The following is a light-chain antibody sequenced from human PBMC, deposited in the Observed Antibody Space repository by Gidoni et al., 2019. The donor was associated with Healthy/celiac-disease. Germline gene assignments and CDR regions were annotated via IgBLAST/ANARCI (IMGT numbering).Light chain of an antibody. CDR2: GAS. CDR1: QSGSSSY. J-gene: IGKJ4*01. V-gene: IGKV3-20*01. CDR3: QQYGSSPTT. Sequence: EIVLTQSPGTLSLAPGERATLSCRASQSGSSSYLAWYQQKPGKAPRLLSYGASSRATGIPDRFSGSGSGTDFTLTISRLEPEDFAVYYCQQYGSSPTTFGGXTKVEIK.